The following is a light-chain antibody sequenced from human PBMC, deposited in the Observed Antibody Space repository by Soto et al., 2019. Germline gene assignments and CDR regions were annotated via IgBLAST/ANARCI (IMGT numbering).Light chain of an antibody. CDR1: QGISSY. CDR2: TAS. Sequence: DIHLTQSPSFLSASVVDRVTITCRASQGISSYLAWYQLKPGKAPKLLISTASSLQSGVPSRFSGSGSGTEFTLTISSLQPDDFATYYCQHYKMYSPWTFGQGTKVDNK. CDR3: QHYKMYSPWT. J-gene: IGKJ1*01. V-gene: IGKV1-9*01.